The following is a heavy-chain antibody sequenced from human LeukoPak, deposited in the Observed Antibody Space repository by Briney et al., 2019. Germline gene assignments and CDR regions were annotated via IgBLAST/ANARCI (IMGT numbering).Heavy chain of an antibody. J-gene: IGHJ4*02. CDR1: GYTFTNYW. V-gene: IGHV5-51*01. CDR2: IYPGDSTT. D-gene: IGHD6-19*01. Sequence: GESLKISCKGSGYTFTNYWIAWVRQMPGKGLEWMGIIYPGDSTTRYSPSFQGQVTISADKSISTAYLQWSSLKASDTAMYYCARRSTGWYYFDYWGQGTLLTVSS. CDR3: ARRSTGWYYFDY.